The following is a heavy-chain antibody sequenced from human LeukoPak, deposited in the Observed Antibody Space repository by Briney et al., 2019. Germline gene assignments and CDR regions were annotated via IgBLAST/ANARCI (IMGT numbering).Heavy chain of an antibody. CDR1: GFTFSDHY. V-gene: IGHV3-11*04. CDR3: ARDQSYDSSGKDAFDI. D-gene: IGHD3-22*01. Sequence: PGGSLRLSCAASGFTFSDHYMSWIRQAPGKGLEWVSYISTSGSTIYYADSVKGRFTISRDNAKNSLYLQMNSLRADDTAVYYCARDQSYDSSGKDAFDIWGQGAMVTVSS. CDR2: ISTSGSTI. J-gene: IGHJ3*02.